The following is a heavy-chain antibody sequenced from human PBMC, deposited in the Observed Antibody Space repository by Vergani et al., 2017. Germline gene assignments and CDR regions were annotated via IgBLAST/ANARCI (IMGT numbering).Heavy chain of an antibody. CDR3: TKGSVYYHDSAGHGYDPYTGFDL. Sequence: EVQLLESGGGLAQPGGSLRLSCEASGFSFPGYAMSWVRQAPGKGLEWVSGISWNSGAVDYADSVRGRFTISRDNAKNSLFLEMNSLRFEDTAVYFCTKGSVYYHDSAGHGYDPYTGFDLWGQGTLVTVSS. CDR2: ISWNSGAV. CDR1: GFSFPGYA. D-gene: IGHD5-12*01. J-gene: IGHJ3*01. V-gene: IGHV3-9*01.